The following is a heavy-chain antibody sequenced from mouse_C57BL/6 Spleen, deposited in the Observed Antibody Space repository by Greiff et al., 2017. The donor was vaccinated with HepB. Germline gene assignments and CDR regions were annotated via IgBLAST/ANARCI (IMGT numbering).Heavy chain of an antibody. D-gene: IGHD1-1*01. CDR2: IYPRSGNT. Sequence: VQLQQSGAELARPGASVKLSCKASGYTFTSYGISWVKQRTGQGLEWIGEIYPRSGNTYYNEKFKGKATLTADKSSSTAYMELRSLTSEDSAVYFCARPPLITTVVATKYFDVWGTGTTVTVSS. CDR3: ARPPLITTVVATKYFDV. J-gene: IGHJ1*03. V-gene: IGHV1-81*01. CDR1: GYTFTSYG.